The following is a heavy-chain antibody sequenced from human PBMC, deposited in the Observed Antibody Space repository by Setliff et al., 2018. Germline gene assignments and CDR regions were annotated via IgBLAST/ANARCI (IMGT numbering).Heavy chain of an antibody. CDR2: IIPIFGTA. Sequence: SVKVSCKASGGTFSSYAISWVRQAPGQGLEWMGRIIPIFGTANYAQKFQGRVTITADKSTSTAYMELSSLRSEDTAVYYCARELPRTIFGVVIDYWGQGTLVTVPQ. CDR1: GGTFSSYA. J-gene: IGHJ4*02. V-gene: IGHV1-69*06. CDR3: ARELPRTIFGVVIDY. D-gene: IGHD3-3*01.